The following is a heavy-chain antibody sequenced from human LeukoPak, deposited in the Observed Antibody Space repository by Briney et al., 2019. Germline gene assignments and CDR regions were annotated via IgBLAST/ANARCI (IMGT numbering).Heavy chain of an antibody. J-gene: IGHJ4*02. V-gene: IGHV4-34*01. Sequence: SETLSLTCAVYGGSFSGYYWSWIRQPPGKGLEWIGEINHSGSTNYNPSLKSRVTISVDTSKNQFSLKLSSVTAADTAVYYCARRVSGGVIVIEGIYYFDYWGQGTLVTVSS. D-gene: IGHD3-16*02. CDR3: ARRVSGGVIVIEGIYYFDY. CDR2: INHSGST. CDR1: GGSFSGYY.